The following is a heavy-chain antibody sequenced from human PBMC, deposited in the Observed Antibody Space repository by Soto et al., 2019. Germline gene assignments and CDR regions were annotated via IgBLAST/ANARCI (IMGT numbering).Heavy chain of an antibody. CDR3: AARYCSGGSCYSEGAFEI. CDR1: GGTFSSYP. D-gene: IGHD2-15*01. J-gene: IGHJ3*02. CDR2: IIPYNGTT. Sequence: ASVKVSRKASGGTFSSYPISRVLLAPGQGLEWMGWIIPYNGTTNYAQKLQGRVTMTTDTSTSTAYMELRSLRSDDTAVYYCAARYCSGGSCYSEGAFEIWGQGTMVT. V-gene: IGHV1-18*01.